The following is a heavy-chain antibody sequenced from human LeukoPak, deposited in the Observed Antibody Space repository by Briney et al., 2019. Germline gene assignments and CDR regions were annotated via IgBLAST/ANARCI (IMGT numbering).Heavy chain of an antibody. Sequence: SETLSLTCTVSGGSMTSYYWSWIRQPAGKGLEWIGRIYTSGSTKYNPSLKSRVTMSVDTSKNQFSLKLTSVTAADTAVYYCARDGAESDAFDIWGQGTRVTVSS. V-gene: IGHV4-4*07. CDR2: IYTSGST. D-gene: IGHD3-16*01. CDR1: GGSMTSYY. J-gene: IGHJ3*02. CDR3: ARDGAESDAFDI.